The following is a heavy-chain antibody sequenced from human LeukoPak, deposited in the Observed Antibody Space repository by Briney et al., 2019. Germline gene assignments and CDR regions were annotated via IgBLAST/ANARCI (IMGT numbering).Heavy chain of an antibody. D-gene: IGHD3-22*01. CDR2: INWNGGST. J-gene: IGHJ3*02. V-gene: IGHV3-20*01. CDR3: ARALRGSGYYFDAFDI. CDR1: GFTFDDYG. Sequence: PGGSLRLSCAASGFTFDDYGMSWVRQAPGKGLEWVSGINWNGGSTGYADSVKGRFTISRDNAKNSLYLQMNSLRAEDTALYHCARALRGSGYYFDAFDIWGQGTMVTVSS.